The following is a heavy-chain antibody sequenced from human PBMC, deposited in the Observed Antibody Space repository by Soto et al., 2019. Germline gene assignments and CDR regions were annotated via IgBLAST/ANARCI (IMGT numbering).Heavy chain of an antibody. Sequence: QVQLVQSGAEVKKPGASVKVSCKASGYTFTSYGISWVRQAPGQGLEWMGWISAYNGNTNYAQKLQGRVTMTTDTATSPAYLELRSLRSDDTAVYYCARDSGIAVAANYYYYGMDVWGQGTTVTVSS. D-gene: IGHD6-19*01. CDR1: GYTFTSYG. J-gene: IGHJ6*02. V-gene: IGHV1-18*01. CDR2: ISAYNGNT. CDR3: ARDSGIAVAANYYYYGMDV.